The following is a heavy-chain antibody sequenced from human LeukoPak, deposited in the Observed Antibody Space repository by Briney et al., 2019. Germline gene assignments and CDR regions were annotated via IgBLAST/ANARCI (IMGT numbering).Heavy chain of an antibody. CDR1: AYTFSSYG. CDR3: ARDLDGSGSYYTDY. D-gene: IGHD3-10*01. Sequence: ASVKVSCKTSAYTFSSYGFNWVRQAPGQGLEWMGWISAYNGNTKYAQKLQGRFTMTTETSTSTAYMELKSLTSDDTAVYYCARDLDGSGSYYTDYWGQGTLVTVSS. CDR2: ISAYNGNT. J-gene: IGHJ4*02. V-gene: IGHV1-18*01.